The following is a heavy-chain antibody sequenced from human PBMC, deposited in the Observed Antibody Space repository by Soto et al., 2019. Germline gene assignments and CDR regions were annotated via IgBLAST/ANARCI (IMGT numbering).Heavy chain of an antibody. J-gene: IGHJ4*02. D-gene: IGHD2-2*01. CDR2: ISSSSSYI. V-gene: IGHV3-21*01. CDR1: GFTFSSYS. CDR3: ARAPDLYCSSTSCYSVRLGY. Sequence: GGSLRLSCAASGFTFSSYSMNWVRQAPGKGLEWVSSISSSSSYIYYADSVKGRFTISRDNAKNSLYLQMNSLRAEDTAVYYCARAPDLYCSSTSCYSVRLGYWGQGTLVTVSS.